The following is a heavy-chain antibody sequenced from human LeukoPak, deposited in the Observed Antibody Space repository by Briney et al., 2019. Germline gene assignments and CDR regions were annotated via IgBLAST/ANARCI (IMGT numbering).Heavy chain of an antibody. CDR1: GGSISSSSYY. CDR3: AREVDAAAAYNWFDP. J-gene: IGHJ5*02. V-gene: IGHV4-39*07. CDR2: IYYSGST. Sequence: SETLSLTCTVSGGSISSSSYYWGWIRQPPRKGLEWIGSIYYSGSTYYNPSLKSRVTISVDTSKNQFSLKLSSVTAADTAVYYCAREVDAAAAYNWFDPWGQGTLVTVSS. D-gene: IGHD2-2*01.